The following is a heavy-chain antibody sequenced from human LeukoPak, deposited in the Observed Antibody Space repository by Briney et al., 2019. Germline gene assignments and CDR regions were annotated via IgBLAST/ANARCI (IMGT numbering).Heavy chain of an antibody. CDR3: ARASSGSYLLDY. J-gene: IGHJ4*02. D-gene: IGHD1-26*01. Sequence: GASVKVSCKASEYTFTGYYMHWVRQAPGQGLEWMGRINPNSGGTNYAQKFQGRVTMTRDTSISTAYMELSRLRSDDTAVYYCARASSGSYLLDYWGQGTLVTVSS. CDR2: INPNSGGT. V-gene: IGHV1-2*06. CDR1: EYTFTGYY.